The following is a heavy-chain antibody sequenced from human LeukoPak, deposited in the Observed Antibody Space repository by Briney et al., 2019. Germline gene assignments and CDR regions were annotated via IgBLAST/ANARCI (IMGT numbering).Heavy chain of an antibody. CDR2: ISSSSSYI. V-gene: IGHV3-21*04. D-gene: IGHD3-10*01. Sequence: GGSLRLSCAASGFTFSSYSMNWVRQAPGKGLEWVSSISSSSSYIYYADSVKGRFTISRDNAKNSLYLQMNSLRADDTAVYYCARDKRSRGGLDYWGQGTLVTVSS. CDR1: GFTFSSYS. J-gene: IGHJ4*02. CDR3: ARDKRSRGGLDY.